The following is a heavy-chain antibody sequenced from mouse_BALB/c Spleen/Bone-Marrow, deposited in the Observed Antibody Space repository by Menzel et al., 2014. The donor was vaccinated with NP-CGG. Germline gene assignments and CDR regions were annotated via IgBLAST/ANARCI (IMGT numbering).Heavy chain of an antibody. CDR1: GFAFSSYD. D-gene: IGHD1-1*01. CDR3: ARQILRGFGY. Sequence: EVKVVESGGGLVKPGGSLKLSCAASGFAFSSYDMSWVRQTPEKRLEWVAYISSGGGSTYYADTVKGRFTISRDNVKNSLYLQMSSLESEDAAMYYCARQILRGFGYWGQGTPVTVSA. CDR2: ISSGGGST. J-gene: IGHJ3*02. V-gene: IGHV5-12-1*01.